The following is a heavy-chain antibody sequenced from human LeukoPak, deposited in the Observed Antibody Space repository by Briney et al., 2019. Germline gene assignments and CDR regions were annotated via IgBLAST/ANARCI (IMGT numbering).Heavy chain of an antibody. CDR2: ITSGGGTT. CDR3: ARDPPRAAWVFDY. V-gene: IGHV3-23*01. J-gene: IGHJ4*02. Sequence: GGSLRLSCAASGFIFSNYAISWIRQAPGKALEWVSAITSGGGTTYYAGSVKGRFTISRDNSKNTLYLQMNSLRAEDTAVYYCARDPPRAAWVFDYWGQGTLVSVSS. D-gene: IGHD6-25*01. CDR1: GFIFSNYA.